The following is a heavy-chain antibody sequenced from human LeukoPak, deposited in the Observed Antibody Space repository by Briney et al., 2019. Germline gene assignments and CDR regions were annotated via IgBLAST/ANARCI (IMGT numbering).Heavy chain of an antibody. V-gene: IGHV4-4*07. CDR3: ARGEATLGWVDLLDAFDI. J-gene: IGHJ3*02. CDR1: GGSISSYY. Sequence: PSETLSLTCTVSGGSISSYYWSWIRQPAGKGLEWIGRIYTSGSTNYNPSLKSRVTLSVDTSKNQFSLKLSSVTAADTAVYYCARGEATLGWVDLLDAFDIWGQGTMVTVSS. CDR2: IYTSGST. D-gene: IGHD5-12*01.